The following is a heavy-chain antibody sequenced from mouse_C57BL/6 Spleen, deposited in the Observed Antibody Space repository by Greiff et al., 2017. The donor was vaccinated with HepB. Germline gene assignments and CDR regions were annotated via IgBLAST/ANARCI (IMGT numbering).Heavy chain of an antibody. Sequence: QVQLKESGAELARPGASVKLSCKASGYTFTSYGISWVKQRTGQGLEWIGEIYPRSGNTYYNEKFKGKATLTADKSSSTAYMELRSLTSEDSAVYFCASYYYGSSSYYFDYWGQGTTLTVSS. V-gene: IGHV1-81*01. CDR1: GYTFTSYG. D-gene: IGHD1-1*01. J-gene: IGHJ2*01. CDR3: ASYYYGSSSYYFDY. CDR2: IYPRSGNT.